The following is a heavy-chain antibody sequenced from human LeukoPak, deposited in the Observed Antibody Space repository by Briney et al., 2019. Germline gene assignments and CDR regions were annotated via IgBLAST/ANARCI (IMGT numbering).Heavy chain of an antibody. J-gene: IGHJ4*02. CDR3: ARHLSSITSCPNY. Sequence: GESLKILCKGSGYSFASYWIAWVRQMPGKGLEWVGVIYPGNSDITYSPSFQGQVTISADKSLSTAYLHWSSLKASDTAIYYCARHLSSITSCPNYWGQGTLVTVSS. D-gene: IGHD2-2*01. CDR2: IYPGNSDI. CDR1: GYSFASYW. V-gene: IGHV5-51*01.